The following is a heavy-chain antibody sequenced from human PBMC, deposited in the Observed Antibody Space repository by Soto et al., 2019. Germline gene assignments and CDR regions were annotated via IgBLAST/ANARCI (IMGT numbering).Heavy chain of an antibody. CDR3: AKGRYCGSPNCYMFFDY. CDR1: RFTFSNYG. Sequence: PGGSLRLSCAASRFTFSNYGMSWVRQAPGKGLEWVSAINGGGYATNYADSVKGRFTISRDNSKNTLYLQMNSLRAEDTAVYYCAKGRYCGSPNCYMFFDYWGQGTLVTVSS. J-gene: IGHJ4*02. V-gene: IGHV3-23*01. D-gene: IGHD2-2*02. CDR2: INGGGYAT.